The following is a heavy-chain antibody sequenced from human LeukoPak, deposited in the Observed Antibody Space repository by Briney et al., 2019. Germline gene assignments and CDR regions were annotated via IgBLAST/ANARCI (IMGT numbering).Heavy chain of an antibody. CDR3: ARDLSSGWRYYFDY. V-gene: IGHV4-34*01. Sequence: SETLSLTCAVYGGSFSGYYWSWIRQPPGKGLEWIGEINHSGSTYYNPSLKSRVTISVDTSKNQISLKLSSVTAADTAVYYCARDLSSGWRYYFDYWGQGTLVTVSS. D-gene: IGHD6-19*01. J-gene: IGHJ4*02. CDR1: GGSFSGYY. CDR2: INHSGST.